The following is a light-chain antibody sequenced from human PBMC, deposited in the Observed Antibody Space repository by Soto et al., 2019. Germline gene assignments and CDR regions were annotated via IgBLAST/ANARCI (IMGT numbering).Light chain of an antibody. CDR1: SSNIGSNT. CDR3: AAWDDSLNGVV. CDR2: SNN. Sequence: QSVLTQPPSASGTPGRRVTISCSGSSSNIGSNTVNWYQQLPGTAPKLLIYSNNQRPSGVPDRFSGSKSGTSASLAISGLQSEDEADYYCAAWDDSLNGVVFGGGTKL. V-gene: IGLV1-44*01. J-gene: IGLJ2*01.